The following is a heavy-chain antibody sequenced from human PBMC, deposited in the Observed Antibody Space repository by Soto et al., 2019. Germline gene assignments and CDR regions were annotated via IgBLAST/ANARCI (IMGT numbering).Heavy chain of an antibody. V-gene: IGHV1-46*01. CDR3: ASSTAFSSSWYGIPPDPSHGMDV. D-gene: IGHD6-13*01. CDR1: GYTFTSFY. CDR2: INPSGGIT. Sequence: QLQLVQSGAEVKRPGASVRVSCKSSGYTFTSFYIHWVRQAPGQGLEWMGIINPSGGITNFAQRCHGRVTMTRDMYTNTHYMELSSLKSGDTAVYYCASSTAFSSSWYGIPPDPSHGMDVWRQVTTVTVSP. J-gene: IGHJ6*01.